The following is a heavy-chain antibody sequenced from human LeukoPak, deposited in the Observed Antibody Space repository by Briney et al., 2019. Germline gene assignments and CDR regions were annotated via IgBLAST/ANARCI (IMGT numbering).Heavy chain of an antibody. CDR2: IYYSGNT. Sequence: SETLSLTCTVSGGSISSGGYYWSWICQHPGKGLEWIGYIYYSGNTYYNPSLKSRVTISVDTSKNQFSLKLSSVTAADTAVYYCASFPLYYYGSGSHDYWGQGTLVTVSS. D-gene: IGHD3-10*01. V-gene: IGHV4-31*03. CDR1: GGSISSGGYY. CDR3: ASFPLYYYGSGSHDY. J-gene: IGHJ4*02.